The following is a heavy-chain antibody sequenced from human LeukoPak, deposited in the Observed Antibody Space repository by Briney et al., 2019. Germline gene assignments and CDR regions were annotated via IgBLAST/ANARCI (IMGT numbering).Heavy chain of an antibody. V-gene: IGHV1-69*13. J-gene: IGHJ3*02. CDR3: ASIVATGGPTDAFDI. Sequence: SVKVSCKASGGTFSSYAISWVRQAPGQGLEWMGGNIPIFGTANYAQKFQGRVTITADESTSTAYMELSSLRSEDTAVYYCASIVATGGPTDAFDIWGQGTMVTVSS. CDR1: GGTFSSYA. CDR2: NIPIFGTA. D-gene: IGHD5-12*01.